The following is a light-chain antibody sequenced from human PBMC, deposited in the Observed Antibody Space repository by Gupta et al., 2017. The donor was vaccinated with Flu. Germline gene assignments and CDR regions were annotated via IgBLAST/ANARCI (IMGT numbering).Light chain of an antibody. Sequence: SFDLTQPPSLSVSPVQTARITCCGDVLSKQYTYWYQQTPGQPPVLLIYKDTERPSGIPERFYGSSSATSATLTLSGVQAEDASYYYCQSAHNTDVVFGGGSRLNVL. CDR3: QSAHNTDVV. J-gene: IGLJ2*01. CDR1: VLSKQY. V-gene: IGLV3-25*02. CDR2: KDT.